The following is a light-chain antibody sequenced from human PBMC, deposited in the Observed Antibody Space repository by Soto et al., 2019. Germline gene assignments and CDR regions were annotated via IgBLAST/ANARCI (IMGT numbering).Light chain of an antibody. CDR3: QVWDSSSDPYVV. CDR2: YDS. CDR1: NIGSKS. J-gene: IGLJ2*01. Sequence: SYELTQPPSVSVAPGPTARITCGGNNIGSKSVHWYQQKPGQAPVLVIYYDSDRPSGIPERFSGSNSGNTATLTISRVEAGDEADYYCQVWDSSSDPYVVFGGGTKVTVL. V-gene: IGLV3-21*04.